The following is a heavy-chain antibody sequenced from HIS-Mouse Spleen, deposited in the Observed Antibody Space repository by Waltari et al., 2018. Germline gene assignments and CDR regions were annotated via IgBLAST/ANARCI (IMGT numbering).Heavy chain of an antibody. CDR2: IYYSGST. V-gene: IGHV4-39*07. Sequence: QLQLQESGPGLVKPSETLSLTCTVSGGSLSSRSYSWGWLRQPPGKGLEWIGSIYYSGSTYYNPSLKSRVTISVDTSKNQFSLKLSSVTAADTAVYYCAREIPYSSSWYDWYFDLWGRGTLVTVSS. D-gene: IGHD6-13*01. CDR3: AREIPYSSSWYDWYFDL. J-gene: IGHJ2*01. CDR1: GGSLSSRSYS.